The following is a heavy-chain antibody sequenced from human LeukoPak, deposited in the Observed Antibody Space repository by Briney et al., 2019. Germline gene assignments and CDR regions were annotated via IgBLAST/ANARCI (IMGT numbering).Heavy chain of an antibody. V-gene: IGHV4-34*01. CDR1: GGSFSDYS. Sequence: SETPSLTCAVYGGSFSDYSWSWIRQPPGKGLEWIGEINHSGGTNHNPSLLSRVIMSVDTSKNQFSLKVSSETAADTAVYYCARVGYSYSITDWPRTGLGAYPTKYYYYMDVWGKGTTVMVSS. D-gene: IGHD5-18*01. CDR3: ARVGYSYSITDWPRTGLGAYPTKYYYYMDV. CDR2: INHSGGT. J-gene: IGHJ6*03.